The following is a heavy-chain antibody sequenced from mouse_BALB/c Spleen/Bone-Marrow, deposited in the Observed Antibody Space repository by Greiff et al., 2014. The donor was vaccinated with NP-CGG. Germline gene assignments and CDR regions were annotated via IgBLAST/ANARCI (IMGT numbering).Heavy chain of an antibody. CDR3: ARPTGRATLDY. J-gene: IGHJ2*01. V-gene: IGHV1S81*02. CDR1: GYTFTSYW. D-gene: IGHD3-2*01. Sequence: QVQLQQSGAELVKPGASVKLSCKASGYTFTSYWMHWVKQRPGQGLEWIGEINPSNGRTNYNEKFKNKATLTVDKSSSTAYMQVSSLTSEDSAVYYCARPTGRATLDYWGQGTTLTVSS. CDR2: INPSNGRT.